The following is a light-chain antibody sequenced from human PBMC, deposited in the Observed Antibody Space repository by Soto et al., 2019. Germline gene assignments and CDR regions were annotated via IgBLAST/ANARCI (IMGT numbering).Light chain of an antibody. CDR1: QSISSNS. Sequence: DMVLTQSPGTLSLSPGERATLSCRASQSISSNSLAWYQQQPGQAPRLFIYGASSRATGVPHRFIGSGSGTHFTLPISRLEPEDFALYYCQQYGSSPRISFGQGTRLEIK. J-gene: IGKJ5*01. CDR2: GAS. CDR3: QQYGSSPRIS. V-gene: IGKV3-20*01.